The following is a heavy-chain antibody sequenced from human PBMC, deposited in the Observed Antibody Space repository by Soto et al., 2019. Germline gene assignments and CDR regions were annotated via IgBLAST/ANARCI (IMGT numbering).Heavy chain of an antibody. V-gene: IGHV1-18*01. CDR2: ISTFNGKT. CDR3: ARLLTEGATFREDAFDL. CDR1: RYTFTSHG. D-gene: IGHD3-9*01. J-gene: IGHJ3*01. Sequence: QIQLVQSGGDVKTPGASVKVSCTTSRYTFTSHGIAWVRQAPGQGLEWMGWISTFNGKTDYAQKFQGRVTMTADTITSTVHMELRSLRSDDTEVYYCARLLTEGATFREDAFDLWGPGTKVTVSS.